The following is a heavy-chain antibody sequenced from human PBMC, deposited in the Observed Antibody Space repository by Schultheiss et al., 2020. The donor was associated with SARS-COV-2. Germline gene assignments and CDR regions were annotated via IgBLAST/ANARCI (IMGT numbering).Heavy chain of an antibody. CDR3: VRDSQWQQKDF. CDR2: IKEDGSEK. D-gene: IGHD6-13*01. Sequence: GGSLRLSCAASEFTFSRYWMNWVRQAPGKGLEWVASIKEDGSEKHYVDSVRGRFTIYRDSSKNTVYLQMNSLRAEDTAVYYCVRDSQWQQKDFWGQGTLVTVSS. J-gene: IGHJ4*02. CDR1: EFTFSRYW. V-gene: IGHV3-7*04.